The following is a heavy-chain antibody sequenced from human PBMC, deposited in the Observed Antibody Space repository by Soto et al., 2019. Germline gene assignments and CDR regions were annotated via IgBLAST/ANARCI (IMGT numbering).Heavy chain of an antibody. J-gene: IGHJ5*02. CDR1: GYSFTSYW. D-gene: IGHD2-2*01. Sequence: GESLKISCKGSGYSFTSYWIGWVRQMPGKGLEWMGIIYPGDSDTRYSPSFQGQVTISADKSISTAYLQWSSLKASDTAMYYCARRGEYCSSTSCYAVWFDPWGQGTLVTVSS. CDR3: ARRGEYCSSTSCYAVWFDP. CDR2: IYPGDSDT. V-gene: IGHV5-51*01.